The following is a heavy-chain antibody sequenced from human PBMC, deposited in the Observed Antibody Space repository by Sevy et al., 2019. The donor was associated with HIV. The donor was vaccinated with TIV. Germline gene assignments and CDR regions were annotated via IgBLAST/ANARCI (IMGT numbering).Heavy chain of an antibody. CDR1: GFTFGSYW. J-gene: IGHJ6*02. D-gene: IGHD2-15*01. V-gene: IGHV3-74*01. CDR2: INSDGSST. Sequence: GGCLRLSCAASGFTFGSYWMHWVRQAPGKGLVWVSRINSDGSSTSYADSVKGRFTISRDNAKNTLYLQMNSLRAEDTAVYYCARLVDTRGGYYYGMDVWGQGTTVTVSS. CDR3: ARLVDTRGGYYYGMDV.